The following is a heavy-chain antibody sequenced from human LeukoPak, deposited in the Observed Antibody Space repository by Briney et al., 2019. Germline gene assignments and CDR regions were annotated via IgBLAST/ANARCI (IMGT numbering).Heavy chain of an antibody. CDR3: ARDGGRNFDY. V-gene: IGHV3-7*01. Sequence: GGSLRLSCAASGFTFSSYWMSWVRQAPGKGLEWVANIKEDGGEKYSVDSVKGRFTISRDNAMNSLYLEMNSLRAEDTALYYCARDGGRNFDYWGQGTLVTVSS. CDR2: IKEDGGEK. CDR1: GFTFSSYW. J-gene: IGHJ4*02.